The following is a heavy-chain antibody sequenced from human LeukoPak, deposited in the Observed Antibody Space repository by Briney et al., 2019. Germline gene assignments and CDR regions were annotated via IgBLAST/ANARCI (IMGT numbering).Heavy chain of an antibody. Sequence: ASVKVSCKASGYSFSTYGISWVRQAPGQGLEWMGWTSAYNGNTNYAQKFQDRVTMTTDTSTSTAYMELRSLRSDDTAVYYCARDSASRGYSYGSGEYFDYWGQGTLVTVSS. D-gene: IGHD5-18*01. CDR3: ARDSASRGYSYGSGEYFDY. J-gene: IGHJ4*02. CDR1: GYSFSTYG. CDR2: TSAYNGNT. V-gene: IGHV1-18*01.